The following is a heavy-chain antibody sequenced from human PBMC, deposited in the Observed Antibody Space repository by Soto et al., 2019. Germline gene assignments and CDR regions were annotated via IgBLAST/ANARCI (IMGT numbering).Heavy chain of an antibody. Sequence: GGSLRLSCEASGLTFSSNAMTWVRQAPGKGLEWVSAISDSGGSTYYADSVAGRFTISRDNSRHTLYLQMNSLRAEDTAIYYCAKALGRDFSDFDSWGQGTQVTVSS. D-gene: IGHD3-10*01. CDR1: GLTFSSNA. V-gene: IGHV3-23*01. CDR2: ISDSGGST. J-gene: IGHJ4*02. CDR3: AKALGRDFSDFDS.